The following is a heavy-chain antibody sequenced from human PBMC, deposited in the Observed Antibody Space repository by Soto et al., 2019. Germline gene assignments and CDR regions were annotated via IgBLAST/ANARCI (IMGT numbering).Heavy chain of an antibody. CDR3: ARTRSRKRVAAQYYYYYGMDV. CDR2: IIPIFGTA. D-gene: IGHD2-15*01. Sequence: QVQLVQSGAEVKKPGSSVKVSCKASGGTFSSYAISWVRQAPGQGLEWMGGIIPIFGTANYAQKFQGRVTITADESTSTAYMELSSLRSEDTAVYYCARTRSRKRVAAQYYYYYGMDVWGQGTTVTVSS. J-gene: IGHJ6*02. V-gene: IGHV1-69*01. CDR1: GGTFSSYA.